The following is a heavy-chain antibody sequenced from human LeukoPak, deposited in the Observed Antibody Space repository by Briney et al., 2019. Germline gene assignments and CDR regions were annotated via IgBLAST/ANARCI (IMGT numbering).Heavy chain of an antibody. J-gene: IGHJ4*02. CDR2: VSGSGGNI. D-gene: IGHD2-2*01. CDR3: AASLPNIVVVPATKGPFGY. CDR1: GFTFSNYD. Sequence: GGSLRLSCAASGFTFSNYDMCWVRQVPGKGLEWVSGVSGSGGNIHYADSVKGRFTISRDNSKNTLYLQMNSLRAEDTAVYYCAASLPNIVVVPATKGPFGYWGQGALVTVSS. V-gene: IGHV3-23*01.